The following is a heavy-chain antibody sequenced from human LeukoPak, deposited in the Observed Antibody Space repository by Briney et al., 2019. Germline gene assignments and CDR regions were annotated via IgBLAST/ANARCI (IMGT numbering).Heavy chain of an antibody. CDR3: ARARNGDPYDY. J-gene: IGHJ4*02. CDR2: IYSGGST. Sequence: GGSLRLSCAASGFTVCSNYMSWVRQAPGKGLEWVSVIYSGGSTYYADSVKGRFTISRDNSKNTLYLQMNSLRAEDTAVYYCARARNGDPYDYWGQGTLVTVCS. V-gene: IGHV3-53*01. D-gene: IGHD3-10*01. CDR1: GFTVCSNY.